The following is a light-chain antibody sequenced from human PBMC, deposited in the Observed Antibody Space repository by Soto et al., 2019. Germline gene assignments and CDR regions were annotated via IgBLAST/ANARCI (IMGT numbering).Light chain of an antibody. V-gene: IGLV1-44*01. J-gene: IGLJ7*01. CDR1: SSNIGRNT. Sequence: QSVLTQPPSASGTPGQRVTISCSGSSSNIGRNTVSWYQQRPGTAPRLLIYSNNQRPSGVPDRFSASKSGTSSSLANSGLQSGDESAYYCAAWDDSLDGVALGGVTQLTVL. CDR3: AAWDDSLDGVA. CDR2: SNN.